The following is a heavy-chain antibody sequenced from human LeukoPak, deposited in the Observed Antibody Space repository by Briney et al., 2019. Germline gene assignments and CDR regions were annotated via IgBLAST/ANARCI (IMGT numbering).Heavy chain of an antibody. D-gene: IGHD5-12*01. V-gene: IGHV3-30*07. J-gene: IGHJ5*01. CDR3: AKILNQSYIVASGFDS. CDR2: IIYDGGNT. Sequence: GGSLTLSCAASGFTFSSYAMHGVRQAPGKGLEWVALIIYDGGNTYYADSVKGRFTISRDTSKYTLYLQMSSVSAADTAMYYCAKILNQSYIVASGFDSWGQGTLVTVSS. CDR1: GFTFSSYA.